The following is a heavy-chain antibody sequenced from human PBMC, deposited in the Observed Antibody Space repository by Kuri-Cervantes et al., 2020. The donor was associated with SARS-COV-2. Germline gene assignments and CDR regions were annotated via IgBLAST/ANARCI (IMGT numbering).Heavy chain of an antibody. CDR1: GFTFRSYS. D-gene: IGHD2-15*01. CDR3: AREVGGIKAYYFDY. J-gene: IGHJ4*02. CDR2: ISGSSTI. Sequence: GESLKISCAASGFTFRSYSMNWVRQAPGKGLEWVSSISGSSTIDYADSVKGRFTISRDNAKNSLYLQMNSLRDEDTAVYYCAREVGGIKAYYFDYWGQGNLVTVSS. V-gene: IGHV3-48*02.